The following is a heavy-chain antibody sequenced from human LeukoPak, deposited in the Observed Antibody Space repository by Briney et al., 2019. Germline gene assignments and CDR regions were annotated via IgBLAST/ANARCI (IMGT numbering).Heavy chain of an antibody. CDR1: RFSFSSYT. D-gene: IGHD1-26*01. V-gene: IGHV3-23*01. CDR3: ARMGPRGNYYYFDY. Sequence: GGSLRLSCAASRFSFSSYTMTWVRQAPGKGLEWVSTISGSGGSAYDADSVKGRFTISRDNSKNTLYLQMNSLKAEDTAIYYCARMGPRGNYYYFDYWGQGTLVTVSS. CDR2: ISGSGGSA. J-gene: IGHJ4*02.